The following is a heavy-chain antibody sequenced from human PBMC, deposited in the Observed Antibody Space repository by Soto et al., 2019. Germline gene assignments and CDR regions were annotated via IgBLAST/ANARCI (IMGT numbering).Heavy chain of an antibody. V-gene: IGHV5-51*03. J-gene: IGHJ4*02. CDR3: ARYGANNLDY. CDR1: GYSFTSYW. CDR2: IYPGDSDT. Sequence: EVQLVQSGAEVKKPGESLKISCETSGYSFTSYWIGWARQMSGKGLECIGIIYPGDSDTRYSPSFQGQVTISADKSITTAYLQWSILKASDTAMYYCARYGANNLDYWGQGTLVTVSS. D-gene: IGHD4-17*01.